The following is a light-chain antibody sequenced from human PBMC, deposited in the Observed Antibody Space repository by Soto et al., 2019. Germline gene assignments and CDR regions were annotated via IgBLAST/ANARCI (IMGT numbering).Light chain of an antibody. V-gene: IGKV1-6*01. CDR2: AAS. J-gene: IGKJ3*01. Sequence: AIQMTQSPSSLSASVGDRVTITCRASQGIRNDLDWFQQNPRKAPQLLIYAASNLQSEVPARFSDRASGTDITLTSSSLQPEDFATYYCLQKYFYPFTLDPGTKVDIK. CDR1: QGIRND. CDR3: LQKYFYPFT.